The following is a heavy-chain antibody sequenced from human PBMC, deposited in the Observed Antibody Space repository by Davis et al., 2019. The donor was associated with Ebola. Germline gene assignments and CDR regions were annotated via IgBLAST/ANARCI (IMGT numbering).Heavy chain of an antibody. CDR1: GFTFSSYS. J-gene: IGHJ4*02. Sequence: GESLKISCAASGFTFSSYSMNWVRQAPGKGLEWVSSISSSSSYIYYADSVKGRFTISRDNAKNSLYLQMNSLRAEDTAVYYCARDLGLPRNGWYFDYWGQGTLVTVSS. CDR3: ARDLGLPRNGWYFDY. CDR2: ISSSSSYI. D-gene: IGHD2-2*03. V-gene: IGHV3-21*01.